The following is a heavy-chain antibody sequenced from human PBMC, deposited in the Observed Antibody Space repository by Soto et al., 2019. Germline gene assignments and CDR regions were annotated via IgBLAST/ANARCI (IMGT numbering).Heavy chain of an antibody. D-gene: IGHD6-19*01. V-gene: IGHV4-59*01. J-gene: IGHJ4*02. CDR2: IYYSGST. Sequence: SETLSLTCTVSGGSISSYYWSWIRQPPGKGLEWIGYIYYSGSTNYNPSLKSRVTISVDTSKNQFSLKLSSVTAADTAVYYCARDRSSSGWYHYFDYWGQGTLVTVSS. CDR3: ARDRSSSGWYHYFDY. CDR1: GGSISSYY.